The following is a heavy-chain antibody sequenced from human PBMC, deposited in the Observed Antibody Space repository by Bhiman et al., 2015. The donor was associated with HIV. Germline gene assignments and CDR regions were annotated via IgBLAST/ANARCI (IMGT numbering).Heavy chain of an antibody. D-gene: IGHD2-2*01. J-gene: IGHJ4*02. CDR2: ISSSSSYI. Sequence: AAGGFTFSSYSMNWVRQAPGKGLEWVSSISSSSSYIYYADSVKGRFTISRDNAKNSLYLQMNSLRAEDTAVYYCARDPQLDLREGGYWGQGTLVTVSS. V-gene: IGHV3-21*01. CDR3: ARDPQLDLREGGY. CDR1: GFTFSSYS.